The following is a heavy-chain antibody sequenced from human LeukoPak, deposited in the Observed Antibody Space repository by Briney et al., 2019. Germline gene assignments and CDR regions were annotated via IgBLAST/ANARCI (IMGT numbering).Heavy chain of an antibody. D-gene: IGHD6-6*01. J-gene: IGHJ5*02. V-gene: IGHV4-34*01. CDR2: INHSGST. CDR1: GGSFSGYY. CDR3: ARKWAARGWFGP. Sequence: SETPSLTCAVYGGSFSGYYWSWIRQPPGKGLEWIGEINHSGSTNYNPSLKSRVTISVDTSKNQFSLKLSSVTAADTAVYYCARKWAARGWFGPWGQETLVTVSS.